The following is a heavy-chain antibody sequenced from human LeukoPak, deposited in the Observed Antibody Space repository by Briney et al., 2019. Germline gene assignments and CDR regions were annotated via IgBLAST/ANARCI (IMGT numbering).Heavy chain of an antibody. Sequence: PGGSLRLSCAASGFTFSSYGMHWVRQAPGKGLEWVAVIWYDGSNKYYADSVKGRFTISRDNSKNTVYLQMDSLRAEDTAMFYCARDRGDYSDSSDFFDAWGQGTLVTVSS. CDR2: IWYDGSNK. CDR1: GFTFSSYG. D-gene: IGHD4-11*01. V-gene: IGHV3-33*01. CDR3: ARDRGDYSDSSDFFDA. J-gene: IGHJ4*02.